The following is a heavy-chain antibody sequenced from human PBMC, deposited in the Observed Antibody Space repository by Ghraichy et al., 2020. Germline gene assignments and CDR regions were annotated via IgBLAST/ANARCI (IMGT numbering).Heavy chain of an antibody. CDR1: GFDFSASN. D-gene: IGHD2-21*01. CDR2: ISHDSNYL. V-gene: IGHV3-21*01. CDR3: ATEIPNYFYFMDV. J-gene: IGHJ6*03. Sequence: GSLRLSCAVSGFDFSASNMNWVRQAPGRGLEWVASISHDSNYLYYGDSVRGRFTISRDNAKDSVFLDMFSLRDEDTAIYYCATEIPNYFYFMDVWGKGTTVTVYS.